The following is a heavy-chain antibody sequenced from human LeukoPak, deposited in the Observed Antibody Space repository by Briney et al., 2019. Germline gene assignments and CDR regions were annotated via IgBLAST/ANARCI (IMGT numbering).Heavy chain of an antibody. V-gene: IGHV3-49*04. D-gene: IGHD3-10*01. CDR3: TREPVWFGELFDYYYYMDV. CDR1: GFTFGDYA. Sequence: GGSLRLSCTASGFTFGDYAMSWVRQAPGKGLEWVGFIRSKAYGGTTEYAASVKGRFTISRDDSKSIAYLQMNSLKTEDTAVYYCTREPVWFGELFDYYYYMDVWGKGTTVTVSS. CDR2: IRSKAYGGTT. J-gene: IGHJ6*03.